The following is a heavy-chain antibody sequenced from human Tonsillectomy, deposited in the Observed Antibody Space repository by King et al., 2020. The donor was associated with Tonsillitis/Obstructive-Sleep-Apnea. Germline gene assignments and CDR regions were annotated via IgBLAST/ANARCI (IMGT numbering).Heavy chain of an antibody. CDR3: TTNGAYCLDR. CDR1: GASISSNDW. CDR2: ISRGGNT. Sequence: VQLQESGPGLVKSSGTLSLTCAVSGASISSNDWWSWVRQPPGKGLEWIGEISRGGNTNYNPSLKSRVAISIDNSKNRFSLELTSLTAADTAVYYCTTNGAYCLDRWGQGTLVTVSS. D-gene: IGHD2-21*01. V-gene: IGHV4-4*02. J-gene: IGHJ5*02.